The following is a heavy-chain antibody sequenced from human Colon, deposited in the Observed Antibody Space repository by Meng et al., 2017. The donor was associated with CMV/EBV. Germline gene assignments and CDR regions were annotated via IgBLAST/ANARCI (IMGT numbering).Heavy chain of an antibody. CDR2: ISSGSSDI. D-gene: IGHD5-18*01. J-gene: IGHJ4*02. V-gene: IGHV3-21*01. CDR1: GFTFNTYS. CDR3: ASYTWTQLCI. Sequence: GESLKISCAASGFTFNTYSMNWVRQAPGKGLEWVSSISSGSSDIYYADSVKGRFTISRDNAKNSLYLQMNSLRAEDTAVYYCASYTWTQLCIWGQGTLVTVSS.